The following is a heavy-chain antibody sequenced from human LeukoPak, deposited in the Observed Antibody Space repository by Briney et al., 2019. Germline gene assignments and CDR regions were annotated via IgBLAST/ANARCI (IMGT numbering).Heavy chain of an antibody. CDR3: ARVGYSGYENLVFWFDP. CDR2: IYYSGST. Sequence: SSETLSLTCAVSGGSISSSSYYWGWIRQPPGKGLEWIGSIYYSGSTYYNPSLKSRVTISVDTSKNQFSLKLSSVTAADTAVYYCARVGYSGYENLVFWFDPWGQGTLVTVSS. CDR1: GGSISSSSYY. D-gene: IGHD5-12*01. J-gene: IGHJ5*02. V-gene: IGHV4-39*01.